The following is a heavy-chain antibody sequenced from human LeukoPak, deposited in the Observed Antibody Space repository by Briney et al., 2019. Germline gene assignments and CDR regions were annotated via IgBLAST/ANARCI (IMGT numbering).Heavy chain of an antibody. CDR3: AKVPYSDYGSGRPPLDV. CDR2: IDYSGGST. D-gene: IGHD3-10*01. Sequence: GGSLRLSCAASGFTFSNYAVSWVRQAPGKGLEWVSTIDYSGGSTYYADSVKGRFTISRDNSKNTLYMQMNSLRAEDTAIYYCAKVPYSDYGSGRPPLDVWGQGTTDAVS. J-gene: IGHJ6*02. CDR1: GFTFSNYA. V-gene: IGHV3-23*01.